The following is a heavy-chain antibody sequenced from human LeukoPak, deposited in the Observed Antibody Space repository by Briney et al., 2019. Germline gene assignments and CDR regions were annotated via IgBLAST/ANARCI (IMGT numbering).Heavy chain of an antibody. V-gene: IGHV5-51*01. J-gene: IGHJ4*02. Sequence: GESLKISCKGSGYSFTNYWIGWVRQMPGKGLEWMGIIYPGDSDTRYSPSFQGQVTISADKSISSAYMQWSSLKASDTVMYYCARQGDGYTLDYWGQGTLVTVSS. D-gene: IGHD5-24*01. CDR1: GYSFTNYW. CDR2: IYPGDSDT. CDR3: ARQGDGYTLDY.